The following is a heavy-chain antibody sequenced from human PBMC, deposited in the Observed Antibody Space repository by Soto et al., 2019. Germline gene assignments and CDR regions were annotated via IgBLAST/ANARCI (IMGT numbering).Heavy chain of an antibody. CDR3: VSQRTSVLTQAYFDY. CDR1: CGSVSNSNYY. J-gene: IGHJ4*02. D-gene: IGHD2-8*01. V-gene: IGHV4-39*01. CDR2: VYYRGRS. Sequence: SETLSLTCTFSCGSVSNSNYYWGWIRQSPGKGLEWIGSVYYRGRSYSKSSVKSRVTISVDTSKNQFSLNLNSVTASDTAAYFCVSQRTSVLTQAYFDYWGPGALVTVSS.